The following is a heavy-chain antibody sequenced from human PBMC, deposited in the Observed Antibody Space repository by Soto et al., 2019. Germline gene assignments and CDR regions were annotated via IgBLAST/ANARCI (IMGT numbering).Heavy chain of an antibody. CDR2: FYSSGSP. Sequence: SETLSLTCTVSVGSLSGYYWSWIRQPPGKGLEWIGDFYSSGSPHHNPSLKNRVSISVDTSKTQFSLKLSSVTAADTAVYYCARAGAATLSDYWGQRTLVTVSS. D-gene: IGHD2-15*01. CDR3: ARAGAATLSDY. J-gene: IGHJ4*02. CDR1: VGSLSGYY. V-gene: IGHV4-59*01.